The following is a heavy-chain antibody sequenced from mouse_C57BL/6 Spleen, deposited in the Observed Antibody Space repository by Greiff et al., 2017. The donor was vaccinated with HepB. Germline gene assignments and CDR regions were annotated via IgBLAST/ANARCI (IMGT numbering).Heavy chain of an antibody. CDR3: AREGRFDY. Sequence: QVQLQQPGAELVRPGTSVKLSCKASGYTFTSYWMHWVKQRPGQGLEWIGVIDPSDSYTNYNQKFKGKATLTVDTSSSTAYMQLSSRTSEDSAVYYCAREGRFDYWGQGTTLTVSS. V-gene: IGHV1-59*01. CDR2: IDPSDSYT. CDR1: GYTFTSYW. J-gene: IGHJ2*01.